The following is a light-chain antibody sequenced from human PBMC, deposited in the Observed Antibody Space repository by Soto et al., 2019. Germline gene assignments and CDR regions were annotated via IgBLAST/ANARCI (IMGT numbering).Light chain of an antibody. CDR2: GAS. CDR3: HQYGSSPLWT. J-gene: IGKJ1*01. CDR1: QSVSSSY. Sequence: EIVLTQSPGTLSLSPGERATLSCRASQSVSSSYLAWYQQQPGQAPRLLIYGASSRATGIPDRFSGSGSGTDFTLTISRLEPEDFAVYYCHQYGSSPLWTFGQGTKVEIK. V-gene: IGKV3-20*01.